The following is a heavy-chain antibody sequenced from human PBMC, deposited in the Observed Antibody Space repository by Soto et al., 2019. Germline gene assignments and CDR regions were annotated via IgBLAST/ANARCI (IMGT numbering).Heavy chain of an antibody. Sequence: QVQVVQSGVDVRRPGSSVKVSCKASGDTFKNCVISWVRQAPGQGLEWMGGIIPLFGTTDFAQRFQGRLTITPDESTTTAYMELSRLRSEDTATYYCAAELGFGKLSVVWGQGTTVIVSS. CDR1: GDTFKNCV. J-gene: IGHJ6*02. CDR3: AAELGFGKLSVV. D-gene: IGHD3-10*01. CDR2: IIPLFGTT. V-gene: IGHV1-69*01.